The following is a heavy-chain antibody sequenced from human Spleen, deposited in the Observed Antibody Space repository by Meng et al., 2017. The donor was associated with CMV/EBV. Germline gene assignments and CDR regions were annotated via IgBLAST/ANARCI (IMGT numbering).Heavy chain of an antibody. CDR3: ARESRGGPAAIAY. CDR2: ISSSSSYI. D-gene: IGHD2-2*02. V-gene: IGHV3-21*01. CDR1: GFTFSSYS. Sequence: GGSLRLSCAASGFTFSSYSMNWVRQAPGKGLEWVSSISSSSSYIYYADSVKGRFTISRDNAKNSLYLQMNSLRAEDTAVYYRARESRGGPAAIAYWGQGTLVTVSS. J-gene: IGHJ4*02.